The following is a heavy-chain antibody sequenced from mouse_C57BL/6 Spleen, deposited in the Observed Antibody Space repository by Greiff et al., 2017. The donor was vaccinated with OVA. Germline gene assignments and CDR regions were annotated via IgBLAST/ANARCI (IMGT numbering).Heavy chain of an antibody. CDR2: IRNKANGYTT. Sequence: EVQLVESGGGLVQPGGSLSLSCAASGFTFTDYYMSWVRQPPGKALEWLGFIRNKANGYTTEYSASVKGRFTISRDNSQSILYLQMNALRAEDSATYYCARDGYYFDYWGQGTTLTVSS. V-gene: IGHV7-3*01. J-gene: IGHJ2*01. CDR1: GFTFTDYY. D-gene: IGHD2-3*01. CDR3: ARDGYYFDY.